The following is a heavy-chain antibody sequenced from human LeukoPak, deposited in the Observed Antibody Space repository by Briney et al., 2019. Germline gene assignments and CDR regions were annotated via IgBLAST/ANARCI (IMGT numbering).Heavy chain of an antibody. V-gene: IGHV1-2*02. J-gene: IGHJ5*02. CDR2: INPNSGGT. CDR1: GYTFSGYY. CDR3: ARDATVTSGNWFDP. Sequence: GASVKVSCKASGYTFSGYYIHWVRQAPGQGLEWMGWINPNSGGTKYVQKFQGRVTMTRDTSISTAYMELSRLRSEDTAVYYCARDATVTSGNWFDPWGQGTLVTVSS. D-gene: IGHD4-17*01.